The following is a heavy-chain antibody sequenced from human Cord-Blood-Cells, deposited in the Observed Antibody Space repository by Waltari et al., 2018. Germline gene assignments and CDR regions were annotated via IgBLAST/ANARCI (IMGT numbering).Heavy chain of an antibody. J-gene: IGHJ4*02. CDR1: GFTFSCYS. CDR2: TSSSSSYI. D-gene: IGHD6-13*01. CDR3: ARQAAAGFDD. V-gene: IGHV3-21*01. Sequence: VQLVESGGGLVTPGGSLRLSCADSGFTFSCYSMNWVRQAPGKGLEWVSSTSSSSSYIYYADSWKGRFTISRDNAKNSLYLKMNSLRAEDTAVYYCARQAAAGFDDWRQGTLVTVSS.